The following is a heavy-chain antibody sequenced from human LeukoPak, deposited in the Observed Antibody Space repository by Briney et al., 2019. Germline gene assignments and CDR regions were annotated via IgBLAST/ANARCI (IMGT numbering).Heavy chain of an antibody. V-gene: IGHV3-23*01. CDR2: TSGTTGDT. D-gene: IGHD6-13*01. CDR3: ATKAPGNYPYDY. Sequence: GGSLRLSCAASGLTFSTSPMNWVRQAPGKGREWVSTSGTTGDTYYADSVKGRFTISRDNSKNTLYLQMTSLRAEDTALYYCATKAPGNYPYDYWGQGTLVIVSP. J-gene: IGHJ4*02. CDR1: GLTFSTSP.